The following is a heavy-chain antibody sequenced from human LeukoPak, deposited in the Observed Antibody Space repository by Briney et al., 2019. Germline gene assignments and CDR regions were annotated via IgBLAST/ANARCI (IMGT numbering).Heavy chain of an antibody. Sequence: SSETLSLTCTVSGGSITNTNYYWGWIRQPPGKGLEWIGHIYYSGGTDYNPSLKSRVTISVDTSKNQFSLRLSSVTAADAAVYYCARLMVRGIRGADYWGQGTLVTVSS. CDR3: ARLMVRGIRGADY. CDR2: IYYSGGT. V-gene: IGHV4-39*01. CDR1: GGSITNTNYY. J-gene: IGHJ4*02. D-gene: IGHD3-10*01.